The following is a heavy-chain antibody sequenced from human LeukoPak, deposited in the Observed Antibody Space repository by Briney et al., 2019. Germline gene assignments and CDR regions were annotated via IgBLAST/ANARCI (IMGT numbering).Heavy chain of an antibody. CDR2: INPNSGGT. V-gene: IGHV1-2*02. J-gene: IGHJ4*02. Sequence: ASVKVSCKASGYTFTDSSIHWVRQAPGQGLEWMGLINPNSGGTKYAQKFQGRVTMTRDTSISTAYMELSRPGSDDTAVYYCARLRPDEHWGQGTLVTVSS. CDR1: GYTFTDSS. CDR3: ARLRPDEH.